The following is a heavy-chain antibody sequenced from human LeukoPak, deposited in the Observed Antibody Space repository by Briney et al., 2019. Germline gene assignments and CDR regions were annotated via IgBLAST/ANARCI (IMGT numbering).Heavy chain of an antibody. CDR1: GGSINKYF. CDR2: IDSVGTS. Sequence: SETLSLTCIVSGGSINKYFWNWIRQPAGKGLEWIGRIDSVGTSNYNPPLRGRVTMSVDTSKSHFSLEVTSMTAADTATNYCSRVCGSATNYRLCGFDVWGQGTVVTVSS. CDR3: SRVCGSATNYRLCGFDV. V-gene: IGHV4-4*07. D-gene: IGHD3-10*01. J-gene: IGHJ3*01.